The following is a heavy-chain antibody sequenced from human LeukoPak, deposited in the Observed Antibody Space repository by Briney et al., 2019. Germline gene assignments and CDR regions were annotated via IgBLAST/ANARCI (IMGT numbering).Heavy chain of an antibody. D-gene: IGHD3-22*01. CDR3: ARDPGYDTQALGAY. J-gene: IGHJ4*02. CDR1: GFTFGSYA. CDR2: ISYDGSNK. V-gene: IGHV3-30-3*01. Sequence: GGSLRLSCAASGFTFGSYAMHWVRQAPGKGLEWVAVISYDGSNKYYADSVKGRFTISRDNSKNTLYLQMNSLRAEDTAVYYCARDPGYDTQALGAYWGQGTLVTVSS.